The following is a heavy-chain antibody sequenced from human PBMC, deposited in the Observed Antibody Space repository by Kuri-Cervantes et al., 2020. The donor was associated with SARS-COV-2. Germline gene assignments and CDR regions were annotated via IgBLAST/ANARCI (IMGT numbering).Heavy chain of an antibody. CDR2: ISGSGGST. V-gene: IGHV3-23*01. J-gene: IGHJ3*02. CDR3: ARYCSGGSCYSTSAFDI. D-gene: IGHD2-15*01. CDR1: GFTFSSYA. Sequence: GESLKISCAASGFTFSSYAMSWVRQAPGKGLEWVSAISGSGGSTYYADSVKGRFTISRDNSKNTLYLQMNSLRAEDTAVYYCARYCSGGSCYSTSAFDIWGQGTTVTVSS.